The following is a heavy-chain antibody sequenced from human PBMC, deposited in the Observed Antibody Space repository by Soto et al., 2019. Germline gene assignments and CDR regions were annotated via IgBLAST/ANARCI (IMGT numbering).Heavy chain of an antibody. Sequence: PSETLSLTCAVSGGSISSGGYSWSWIRQPPGKGLEWIGYIYHSGSTYYNPSLKSRVTISVDTSKNQFSLKLSSVTAADTAVYYFSRYSRILVCFDPWGQGTLVTVSS. CDR1: GGSISSGGYS. V-gene: IGHV4-30-2*02. CDR2: IYHSGST. J-gene: IGHJ5*02. D-gene: IGHD6-13*01. CDR3: SRYSRILVCFDP.